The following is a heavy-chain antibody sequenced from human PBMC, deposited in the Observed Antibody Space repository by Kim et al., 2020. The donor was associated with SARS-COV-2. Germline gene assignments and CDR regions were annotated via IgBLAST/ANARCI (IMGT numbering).Heavy chain of an antibody. Sequence: NYYANSVKGRLTISRDDSMTTMYLQMNSLRAEDTAVYYCAKTPSYYYGMDVWGKGTTVTVSS. J-gene: IGHJ6*04. CDR2: N. CDR3: AKTPSYYYGMDV. V-gene: IGHV3-33*06.